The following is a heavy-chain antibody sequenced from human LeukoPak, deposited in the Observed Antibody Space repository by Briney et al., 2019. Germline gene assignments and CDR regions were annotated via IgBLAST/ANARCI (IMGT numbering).Heavy chain of an antibody. D-gene: IGHD1-7*01. Sequence: ASVKVSCKASGYTFTSYGISWVRQAPGQGLEWMGWISPYNGNTNFAQKFQGRVTMTRDTSISTAFMELSRLTSDDTAVYYCARGSDLTGTNRKGLLWGQGTLVTVSS. CDR2: ISPYNGNT. CDR3: ARGSDLTGTNRKGLL. V-gene: IGHV1-18*01. CDR1: GYTFTSYG. J-gene: IGHJ4*02.